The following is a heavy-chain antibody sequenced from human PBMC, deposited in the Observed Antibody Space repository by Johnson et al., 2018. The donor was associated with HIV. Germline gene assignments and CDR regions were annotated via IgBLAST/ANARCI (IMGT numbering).Heavy chain of an antibody. CDR2: ISYDGSNN. D-gene: IGHD3-10*01. Sequence: QVQLVESGGGVVQPGRSLRLSCAASGFTFSSYAMHWVRQAPGKGLEWVAVISYDGSNNYYADSVKGRFTISRDSSKDTLYVQMNSLRGEDTAVYYCARDPDPFREYHGDAFDIWGQGTVVTVSS. CDR1: GFTFSSYA. V-gene: IGHV3-30*04. CDR3: ARDPDPFREYHGDAFDI. J-gene: IGHJ3*02.